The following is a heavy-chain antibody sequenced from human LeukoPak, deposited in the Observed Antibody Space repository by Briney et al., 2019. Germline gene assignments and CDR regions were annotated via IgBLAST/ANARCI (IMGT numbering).Heavy chain of an antibody. CDR2: NYYSGST. V-gene: IGHV4-59*01. CDR3: ARDRLGLPVDY. CDR1: GGSISTYY. J-gene: IGHJ4*02. Sequence: SETLSLTCTVSGGSISTYYWTWIRQPPGKGPEWIGYNYYSGSTNYNPSLKSRVTMSVDTSKNQFSLKLNSVTAADTAVYYCARDRLGLPVDYWGRGTLVTVSS. D-gene: IGHD3-16*01.